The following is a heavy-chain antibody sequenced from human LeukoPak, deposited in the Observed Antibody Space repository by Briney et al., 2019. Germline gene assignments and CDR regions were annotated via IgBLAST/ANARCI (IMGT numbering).Heavy chain of an antibody. CDR2: INPSGGST. J-gene: IGHJ4*02. D-gene: IGHD4-17*01. CDR1: GYTFTSYY. Sequence: ASVKVSCKASGYTFTSYYMHWVRQAPGQGLEWMGIINPSGGSTSYAQKFQGRVTMTRDTSISTAYMELSRLRSDDTAVYYCARGREGDYGSIYWGQGTLVTVSS. CDR3: ARGREGDYGSIY. V-gene: IGHV1-46*01.